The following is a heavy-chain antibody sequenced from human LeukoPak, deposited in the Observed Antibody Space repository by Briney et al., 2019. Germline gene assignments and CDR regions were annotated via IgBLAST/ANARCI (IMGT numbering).Heavy chain of an antibody. CDR3: ARGSDIVVVPAAGDWLDP. V-gene: IGHV4-59*08. Sequence: PSETLSLTCTVSGGSITNYYWSWIRQPPGKGLEGIGYIYYSGSTNYNPSLKSRVTLSVDTSKNQCSLKLRSVTASDTDVYYCARGSDIVVVPAAGDWLDPSGQETLVTVSS. CDR1: GGSITNYY. J-gene: IGHJ5*02. CDR2: IYYSGST. D-gene: IGHD2-2*01.